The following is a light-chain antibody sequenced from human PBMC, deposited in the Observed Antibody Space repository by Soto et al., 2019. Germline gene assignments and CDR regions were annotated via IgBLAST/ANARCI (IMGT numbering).Light chain of an antibody. V-gene: IGKV3-11*01. CDR3: QQRNYWPIT. Sequence: EIVLTQSPATLSLSPGERATLSCRATQRIANYLAWYQQKPGQAPRLLIYDTFNRATGIPARFSGSGSGTDFALTISSLEPEDFAVYYCQQRNYWPITFGQGTRLGL. J-gene: IGKJ5*01. CDR2: DTF. CDR1: QRIANY.